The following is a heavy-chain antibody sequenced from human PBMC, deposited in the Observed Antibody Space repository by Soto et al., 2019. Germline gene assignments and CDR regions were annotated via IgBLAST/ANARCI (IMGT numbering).Heavy chain of an antibody. D-gene: IGHD2-15*01. CDR1: GCSISSYY. V-gene: IGHV4-59*01. CDR2: IYYSGST. CDR3: AREKRPPRYCSGGSCYSNWFDP. J-gene: IGHJ5*02. Sequence: SETLSLTCTASGCSISSYYWSWIRQPPGKGLEWIGYIYYSGSTNYNPSLKSRVTISVDTSKNQFSLKLSSVTAADTAVYYCAREKRPPRYCSGGSCYSNWFDPWGQGTLVTVS.